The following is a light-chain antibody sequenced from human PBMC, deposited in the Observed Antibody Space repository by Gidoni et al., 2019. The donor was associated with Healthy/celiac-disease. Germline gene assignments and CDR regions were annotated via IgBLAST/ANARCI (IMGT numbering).Light chain of an antibody. V-gene: IGKV1-39*01. J-gene: IGKJ2*01. CDR3: QLSYSTPWT. CDR2: AAS. Sequence: DIQMTQSPSSLSASVGDRVTITCRASQSISSYLNWYQQKPGKAPKLLIYAASSLQSGVPSRFSGSGSVTDFTLTISSLQPEDFATYYCQLSYSTPWTFGQGTKLEIK. CDR1: QSISSY.